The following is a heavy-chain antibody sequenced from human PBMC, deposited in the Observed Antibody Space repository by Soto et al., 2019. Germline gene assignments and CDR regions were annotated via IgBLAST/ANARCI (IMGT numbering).Heavy chain of an antibody. D-gene: IGHD3-16*01. CDR1: GFTFSSYG. CDR2: ISYDGSNK. J-gene: IGHJ4*02. Sequence: GESLKISCAASGFTFSSYGMHWVRQAPGKGLEWVAVISYDGSNKYYADSVKGRFTISRDNSKNTLYLQMNSLRAEDTAVYYCAKDTFGGGSRVSAYWGQGTLVTVSS. V-gene: IGHV3-30*18. CDR3: AKDTFGGGSRVSAY.